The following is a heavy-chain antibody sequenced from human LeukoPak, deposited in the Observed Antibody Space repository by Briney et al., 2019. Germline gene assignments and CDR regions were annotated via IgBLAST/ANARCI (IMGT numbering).Heavy chain of an antibody. V-gene: IGHV3-48*01. CDR1: GFTFSNYA. Sequence: PGGSLRLSCAASGFTFSNYAMSWVRQAPGKGLEWVSYISSSSSTIYYADSVKGRFTISRDNAKNSLYLQMNSLRAEDTAVYYCARQGRAPKNAFDIWGQGTMVTVSS. CDR3: ARQGRAPKNAFDI. J-gene: IGHJ3*02. CDR2: ISSSSSTI.